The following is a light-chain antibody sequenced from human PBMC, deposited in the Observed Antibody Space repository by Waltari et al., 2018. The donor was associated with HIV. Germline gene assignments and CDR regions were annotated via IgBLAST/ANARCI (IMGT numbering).Light chain of an antibody. J-gene: IGKJ1*01. CDR2: GAS. CDR3: QQYGSSSWT. V-gene: IGKV3-20*01. Sequence: ETVLTQSPGTLSLSPGERATLSCRASQRVSSSYLAWYQHRPGQAPRLLIYGASSRATGIPDRFSGSGSGTDFTLTISRLEPEDFAVYYCQQYGSSSWTFGQGTKVDIK. CDR1: QRVSSSY.